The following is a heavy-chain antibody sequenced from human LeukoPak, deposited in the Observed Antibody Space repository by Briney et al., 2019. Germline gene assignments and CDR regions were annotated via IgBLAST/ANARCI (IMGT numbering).Heavy chain of an antibody. J-gene: IGHJ6*02. CDR2: ISGSGGST. CDR3: AKPYDYSNYGHYGMDV. V-gene: IGHV3-23*01. D-gene: IGHD4-4*01. Sequence: GGSLRLSCAASGFTFSSYAMSWVRQVPGKGLEWVSAISGSGGSTYYADSVRGRFTISRDNSKNTLYLQMNTLRAEDTAVYYCAKPYDYSNYGHYGMDVWGQGTTVTVSS. CDR1: GFTFSSYA.